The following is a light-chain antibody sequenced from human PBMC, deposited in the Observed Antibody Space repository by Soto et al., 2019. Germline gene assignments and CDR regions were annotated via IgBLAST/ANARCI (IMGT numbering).Light chain of an antibody. CDR3: WXSYSGSSVI. CDR2: ETS. CDR1: TGAVTSGHY. Sequence: QAVVTQEPSLTVSPGGTVTLTCGSSTGAVTSGHYPYWFQQKPGQAPRTLIYETSKKHSWTPARFSGSLLGVKAALTLSGXXXXXXXXXXCWXSYSGSSVIIGGGTKVTVL. V-gene: IGLV7-46*01. J-gene: IGLJ2*01.